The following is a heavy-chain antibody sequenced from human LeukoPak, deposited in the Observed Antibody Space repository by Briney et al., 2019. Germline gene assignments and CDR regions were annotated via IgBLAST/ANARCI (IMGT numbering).Heavy chain of an antibody. CDR2: ISSSSSYI. CDR3: ARDREVELFSDNCFDP. Sequence: GGSLRLSCAASGFTFSTYSMNWVRQAPGKGLEWVSSISSSSSYIYYADSVKGRFTISRDNAKNSLYLQMNSPRAEDTAVYYCARDREVELFSDNCFDPWGQGTLVTVSS. CDR1: GFTFSTYS. V-gene: IGHV3-21*01. J-gene: IGHJ5*02. D-gene: IGHD3-10*01.